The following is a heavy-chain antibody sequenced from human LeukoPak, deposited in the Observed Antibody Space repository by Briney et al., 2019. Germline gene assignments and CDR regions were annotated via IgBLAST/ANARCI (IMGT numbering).Heavy chain of an antibody. CDR2: FSYSGST. D-gene: IGHD1-26*01. Sequence: PSETLSLTCSVSGVSISTYYWTWIRQPPAKGLEWMGVFSYSGSTKYNPSLKSRVTMSVDTSKNQFSLKLSSVTAADAAVYYCACMYSGTSYYFDYWGQGTLVTVSS. CDR1: GVSISTYY. J-gene: IGHJ4*02. CDR3: ACMYSGTSYYFDY. V-gene: IGHV4-59*01.